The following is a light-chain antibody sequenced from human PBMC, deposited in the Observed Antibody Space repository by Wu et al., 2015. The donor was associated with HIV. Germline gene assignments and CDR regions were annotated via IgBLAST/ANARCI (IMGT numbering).Light chain of an antibody. Sequence: EIVLTQSPGTLSLSPGERATLSCRASQSVSSSYLAWYQQKPGQPPRLLIYGASSRATGIPDRFSGSGSGTDFTLTISRLEPEDFAVYYCQQYGSSPLTYSFGQGTKLEIK. CDR1: QSVSSSY. CDR3: QQYGSSPLTYS. V-gene: IGKV3-20*01. J-gene: IGKJ2*03. CDR2: GAS.